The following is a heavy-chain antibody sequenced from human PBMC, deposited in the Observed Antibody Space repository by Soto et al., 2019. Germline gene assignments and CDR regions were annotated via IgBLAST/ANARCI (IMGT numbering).Heavy chain of an antibody. CDR2: ISGGGSTK. D-gene: IGHD3-22*01. Sequence: GGSLRLSCTASGFTFSYFEMNWVRQAPGKGPEWVSYISGGGSTKYYADSVRGRFTISRDNAKNSLYLQMNSLRAEDTAVYYCVPTTDYYDSTGFDYWGRGSLVTVSS. CDR3: VPTTDYYDSTGFDY. J-gene: IGHJ4*02. V-gene: IGHV3-48*03. CDR1: GFTFSYFE.